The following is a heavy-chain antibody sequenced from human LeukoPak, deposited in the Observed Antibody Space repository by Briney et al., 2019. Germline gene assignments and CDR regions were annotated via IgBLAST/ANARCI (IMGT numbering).Heavy chain of an antibody. Sequence: ASVKVSCKASGYTFTGYYMHWVRQAPGQGLEWMGWINPNSGGTNYAQRFQGRVTMTRDTSISTAYMELSRLRSDDTAVYYCARDRGVDYCSGGSCSHYYYYMDVWGKGTTVTISS. CDR2: INPNSGGT. V-gene: IGHV1-2*02. D-gene: IGHD2-15*01. J-gene: IGHJ6*03. CDR3: ARDRGVDYCSGGSCSHYYYYMDV. CDR1: GYTFTGYY.